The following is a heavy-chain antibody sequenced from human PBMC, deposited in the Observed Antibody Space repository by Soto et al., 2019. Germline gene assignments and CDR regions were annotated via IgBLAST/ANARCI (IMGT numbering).Heavy chain of an antibody. D-gene: IGHD4-17*01. J-gene: IGHJ4*02. CDR3: ARHETLHGDYDY. CDR1: GFTFSSYG. V-gene: IGHV3-30*03. CDR2: ISYDGSNK. Sequence: GSLRLSCAASGFTFSSYGMHWVRQAPGKGLEWVAVISYDGSNKYYADSVKGRFTISRDNSKNTLYLQMNSLRAEDTAVYYCARHETLHGDYDYWGQGTLVTVSS.